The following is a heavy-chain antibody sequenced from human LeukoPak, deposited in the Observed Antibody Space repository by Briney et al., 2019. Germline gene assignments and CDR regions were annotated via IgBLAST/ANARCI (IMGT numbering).Heavy chain of an antibody. V-gene: IGHV1-69*05. J-gene: IGHJ4*02. Sequence: SVKVSCKASGGTFSSYAISWVRQAPGQGLEWMGGIIPIFGTANCAQKFQGRVTITTDESTSTAYMELSSLRSEDTAVYYCARAQYYYDSSGYHFDYWGQGTLVTVSS. CDR3: ARAQYYYDSSGYHFDY. CDR2: IIPIFGTA. D-gene: IGHD3-22*01. CDR1: GGTFSSYA.